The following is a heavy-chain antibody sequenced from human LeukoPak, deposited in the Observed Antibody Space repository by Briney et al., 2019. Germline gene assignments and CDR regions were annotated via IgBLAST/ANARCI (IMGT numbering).Heavy chain of an antibody. CDR3: TTEPPSGWYGDFEY. CDR1: GYTFSNYD. Sequence: ASVKVSCKASGYTFSNYDINWVRPAAGQGLEWMGWMNPKSGNTGYEQKFQGRVTMTRDTSTSTAYMELSSLRSEDTAVYYCTTEPPSGWYGDFEYWGQGTLVTVSS. D-gene: IGHD6-19*01. J-gene: IGHJ4*02. CDR2: MNPKSGNT. V-gene: IGHV1-8*01.